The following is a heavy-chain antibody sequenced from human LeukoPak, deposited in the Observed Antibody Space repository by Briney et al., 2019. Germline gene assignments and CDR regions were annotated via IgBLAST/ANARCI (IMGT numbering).Heavy chain of an antibody. V-gene: IGHV4-30-4*01. D-gene: IGHD2-15*01. CDR1: GGSISSGDYY. CDR3: ARDFRSGPHFDY. CDR2: IYYSGST. Sequence: PSGTLSLTCTVSGGSISSGDYYWSWIRQPPGKGLEWIGYIYYSGSTYYNPSLKSRVTISVDTSKNQFSLKLSSVTAADTAVYYCARDFRSGPHFDYWGQGTLVTVSS. J-gene: IGHJ4*02.